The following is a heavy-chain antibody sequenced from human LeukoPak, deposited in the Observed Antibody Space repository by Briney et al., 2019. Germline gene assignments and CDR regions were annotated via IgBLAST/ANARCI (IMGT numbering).Heavy chain of an antibody. CDR2: IGTGGHT. V-gene: IGHV3-13*01. CDR3: TRGGLEAPCDV. J-gene: IGHJ3*01. CDR1: GLTFSNYD. Sequence: PGGSLRLSCSASGLTFSNYDMHWVRQEKGKGLEWVSSIGTGGHTYYAPSVKGRFTISRENAMNSLYLQMNSLRAGDTAIYYCTRGGLEAPCDVWGQGTMVAVSS. D-gene: IGHD5-24*01.